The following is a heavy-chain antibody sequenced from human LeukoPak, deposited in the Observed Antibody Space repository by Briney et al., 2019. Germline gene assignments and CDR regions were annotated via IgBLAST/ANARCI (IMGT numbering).Heavy chain of an antibody. CDR1: RFTFSDYY. J-gene: IGHJ4*02. V-gene: IGHV3-11*01. CDR3: ARAIVVVTATTSYFDY. CDR2: ISSSGSTI. Sequence: GGSLRLSCAASRFTFSDYYMSWIRQAPGKGLEWVSYISSSGSTIYCADSVKGRFTISRDNAKNSLYLQMNSLRAEDTAVYYCARAIVVVTATTSYFDYWGQGTLVTVSS. D-gene: IGHD2-21*02.